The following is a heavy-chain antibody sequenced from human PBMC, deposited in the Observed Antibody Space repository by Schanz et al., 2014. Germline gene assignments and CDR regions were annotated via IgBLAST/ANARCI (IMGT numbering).Heavy chain of an antibody. D-gene: IGHD1-1*01. J-gene: IGHJ4*02. CDR1: GFTFSSYA. V-gene: IGHV3-23*04. Sequence: EVQLVESGGGVVQPGRSLRLSCAASGFTFSSYAMSWVRQAPGKGLEWVSAISGDHRNTFYADSVKGRFTISRDNSKNTLYLQMDSLRAEDTAVYFCAKKVPAYNPFDSWGQGTLVTVSS. CDR2: ISGDHRNT. CDR3: AKKVPAYNPFDS.